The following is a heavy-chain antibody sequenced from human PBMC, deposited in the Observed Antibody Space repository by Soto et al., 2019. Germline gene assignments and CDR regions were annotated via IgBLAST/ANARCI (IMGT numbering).Heavy chain of an antibody. CDR3: AKRVQNLQNHWGIAAAILDY. J-gene: IGHJ4*02. V-gene: IGHV3-23*01. CDR1: GFTFSSYA. D-gene: IGHD6-13*01. CDR2: ISGSGGST. Sequence: PGGSLRLSCAASGFTFSSYAMSWVRQAPGKGLEWVSAISGSGGSTYYADSVKGRFTISRDNSKDMLYLQMNSLRAEDTAVYYFAKRVQNLQNHWGIAAAILDYWGQGTLVTVSS.